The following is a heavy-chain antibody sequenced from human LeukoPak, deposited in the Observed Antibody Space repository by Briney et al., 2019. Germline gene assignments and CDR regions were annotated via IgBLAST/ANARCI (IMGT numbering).Heavy chain of an antibody. J-gene: IGHJ6*02. CDR2: ISSYDGHT. CDR3: ARAGNYYYYGMDV. V-gene: IGHV1-18*01. Sequence: ASVKVSCKASGYTFTNYGISWVRQAPGQGLEWMGWISSYDGHTNYAQNLQGRVTMTTDTSTSTAYMELRSLRSDDTAVYYCARAGNYYYYGMDVWGQGTTVTVSS. CDR1: GYTFTNYG.